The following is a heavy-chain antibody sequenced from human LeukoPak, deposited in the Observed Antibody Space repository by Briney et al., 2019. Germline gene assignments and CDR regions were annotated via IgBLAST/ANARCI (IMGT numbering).Heavy chain of an antibody. J-gene: IGHJ3*02. CDR1: GFIFSRYA. V-gene: IGHV3-23*01. D-gene: IGHD3-10*02. CDR2: ISKNTVDT. CDR3: AKDVPGHGAFDI. Sequence: GGSLRLSCTGSGFIFSRYAVSWVRQAPGKGLEWVSAISKNTVDTYYADSVKGRLTISRDNSKNTLYLQMNSLRVEDTAVYYCAKDVPGHGAFDIWGQGTMVTVSS.